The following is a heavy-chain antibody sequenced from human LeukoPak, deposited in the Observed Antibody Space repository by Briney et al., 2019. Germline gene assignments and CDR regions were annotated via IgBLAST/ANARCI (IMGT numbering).Heavy chain of an antibody. Sequence: GGCLRPSWAASAFFFNTFDMHWVRPPPGRGLEWVALISYDGSRKYYADSVRGRFTISRDNSKNTLYLQVNSLRVDDTAVFYCARGGAVAGGLDRWGQGTPITVSS. J-gene: IGHJ4*02. CDR1: AFFFNTFD. V-gene: IGHV3-30*04. CDR3: ARGGAVAGGLDR. CDR2: ISYDGSRK. D-gene: IGHD6-19*01.